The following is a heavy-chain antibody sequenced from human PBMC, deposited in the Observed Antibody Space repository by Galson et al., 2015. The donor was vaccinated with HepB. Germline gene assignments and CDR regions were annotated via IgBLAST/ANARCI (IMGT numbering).Heavy chain of an antibody. D-gene: IGHD1-26*01. CDR1: EFAVRVHA. Sequence: SLRLSCAAPEFAVRVHAMRGVRQAPGKGLESVPGIHGRGGYTFHAAAVKVRFTICRDSAKNSLYLQMNSLRSEDTALYHCAKGHSHIYYSFAMDVWGQGTTVTVSS. CDR3: AKGHSHIYYSFAMDV. J-gene: IGHJ6*02. V-gene: IGHV3-23*01. CDR2: IHGRGGYT.